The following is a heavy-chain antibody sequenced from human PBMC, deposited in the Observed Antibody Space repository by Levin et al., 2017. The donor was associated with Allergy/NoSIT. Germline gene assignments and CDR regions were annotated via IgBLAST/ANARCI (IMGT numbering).Heavy chain of an antibody. CDR2: IIPIFGTA. J-gene: IGHJ3*02. CDR3: ASPVSSFPSSSYGSGSYYNGGAFDI. D-gene: IGHD3-10*01. V-gene: IGHV1-69*13. CDR1: GCXXSSYS. Sequence: SVKVSCKASGCXXSSYSXSXXXXPAEKGLEWMGGIIPIFGTANYAQKFQGRVTITADESTSTAYMELSSLRSEDTAVYYCASPVSSFPSSSYGSGSYYNGGAFDIWGQGTMVTVSS.